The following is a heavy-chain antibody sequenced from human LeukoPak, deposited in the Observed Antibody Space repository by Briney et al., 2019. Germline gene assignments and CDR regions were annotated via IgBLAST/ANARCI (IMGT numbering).Heavy chain of an antibody. V-gene: IGHV4-38-2*01. CDR2: IYHSGST. Sequence: SETLSLTCAVSGYSISSGYYWGWIRQPPGKGLEWIGSIYHSGSTYYNPSLKSRVTISVDTSKNQFSLKLSSVTAADTAVYYCARGGSGSSLDYWGQGTLVTVSS. D-gene: IGHD3-10*01. CDR1: GYSISSGYY. CDR3: ARGGSGSSLDY. J-gene: IGHJ4*02.